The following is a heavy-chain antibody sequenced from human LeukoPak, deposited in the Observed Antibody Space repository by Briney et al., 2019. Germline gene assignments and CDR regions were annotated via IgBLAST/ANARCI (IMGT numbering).Heavy chain of an antibody. J-gene: IGHJ4*02. D-gene: IGHD6-25*01. CDR1: GFTFSNFA. CDR2: VSGSGGST. CDR3: ARDRGGLDY. Sequence: GGSLRLSCAASGFTFSNFAMSWVRQAPGKGLEWVSTVSGSGGSTYYADSVKGRFTISRDNSKNTLYLQMNSLRADDTAVYYCARDRGGLDYWGQGTLVTVSS. V-gene: IGHV3-23*01.